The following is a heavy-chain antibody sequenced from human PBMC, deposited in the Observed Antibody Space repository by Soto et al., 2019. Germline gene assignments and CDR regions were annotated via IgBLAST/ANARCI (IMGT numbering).Heavy chain of an antibody. Sequence: PSETLSLTCTVSGASIISSNSYWAWIRQSPGTGLEWIGSVSFGRDTYFNPSLKSRLTISADTSKNQFSLKLSSVTAADTAVYSCARHPGYCSGSSCYGYYTMDVWGQGTTVTVSS. CDR3: ARHPGYCSGSSCYGYYTMDV. D-gene: IGHD2-2*01. CDR2: VSFGRDT. V-gene: IGHV4-39*01. CDR1: GASIISSNSY. J-gene: IGHJ6*02.